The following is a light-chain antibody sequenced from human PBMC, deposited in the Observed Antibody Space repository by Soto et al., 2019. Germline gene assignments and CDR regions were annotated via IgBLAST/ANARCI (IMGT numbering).Light chain of an antibody. J-gene: IGKJ4*01. CDR2: GIS. V-gene: IGKV3D-15*01. Sequence: EIVMTQSPATLSVSPGERATLSCRASQSVNSNYLAWYQQKPGQAPRLLLYGISKRATDIPDRVSGSGSGTEFTLTISSLQPEDFATYYCQQYIRWPLTFGGGTKVDI. CDR1: QSVNSN. CDR3: QQYIRWPLT.